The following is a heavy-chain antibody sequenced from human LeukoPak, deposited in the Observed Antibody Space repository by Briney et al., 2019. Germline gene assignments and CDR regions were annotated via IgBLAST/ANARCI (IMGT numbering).Heavy chain of an antibody. CDR3: ARGLTGYSYGLADY. D-gene: IGHD5-18*01. CDR1: GFTFSSYW. V-gene: IGHV3-7*02. CDR2: IKQDGSEK. J-gene: IGHJ4*02. Sequence: SGGSLRLSCAASGFTFSSYWMSWVRQAPGKGLEWVANIKQDGSEKYYVDSVKGRFTISRDNAKNTLYLQMNSLRAEDTAVYYCARGLTGYSYGLADYWGQGTLVTVSS.